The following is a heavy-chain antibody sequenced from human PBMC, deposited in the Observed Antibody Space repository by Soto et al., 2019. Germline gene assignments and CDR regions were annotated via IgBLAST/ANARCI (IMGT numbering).Heavy chain of an antibody. V-gene: IGHV3-30*18. J-gene: IGHJ6*02. D-gene: IGHD6-13*01. CDR3: AKDGGEQQLVGTGLTHYYYYYGMDV. CDR1: GFTFSSYG. Sequence: QVQLVESGGGVVQPGRSLRLSCAASGFTFSSYGMHWVRQAPGKGLEWVAVISYDGSNKYYADSVKGRFTISRDNSKNTLYLQMNSLRAEDTAVYYCAKDGGEQQLVGTGLTHYYYYYGMDVWGQGTTVTVSS. CDR2: ISYDGSNK.